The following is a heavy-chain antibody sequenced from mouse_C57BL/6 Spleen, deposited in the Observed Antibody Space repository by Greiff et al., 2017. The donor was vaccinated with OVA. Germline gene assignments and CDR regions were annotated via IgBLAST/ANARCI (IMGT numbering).Heavy chain of an antibody. J-gene: IGHJ1*03. V-gene: IGHV5-9-1*02. D-gene: IGHD2-4*01. CDR2: ISSGGDYI. Sequence: DVMLVESGEGLVKPGGSLKLSCAASGFTFSSYAMSWVRQTPEKRLEWVAYISSGGDYIYYADTVKGRFTISRDNARNTLYLQMSSLKSEDTAMYYCTRVYYDYWYFDVWGTGTTVTVSS. CDR3: TRVYYDYWYFDV. CDR1: GFTFSSYA.